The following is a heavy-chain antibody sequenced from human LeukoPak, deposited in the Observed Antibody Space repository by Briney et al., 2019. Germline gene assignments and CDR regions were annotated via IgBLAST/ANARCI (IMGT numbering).Heavy chain of an antibody. CDR2: INGDGSTT. CDR3: ARDYPQNCGSTTCSRGPDY. CDR1: GFTFSSYW. V-gene: IGHV3-74*01. D-gene: IGHD2-2*01. Sequence: GGSLRLSCAASGFTFSSYWMHWVRQAPGKGLVWVSRINGDGSTTTYADSVKGRFTISRDNAKNSLYLQMNSLRAEDTAVYYCARDYPQNCGSTTCSRGPDYWGQGTLVTVSS. J-gene: IGHJ4*02.